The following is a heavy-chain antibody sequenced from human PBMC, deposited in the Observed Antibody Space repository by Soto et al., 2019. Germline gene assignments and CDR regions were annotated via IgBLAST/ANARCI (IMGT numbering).Heavy chain of an antibody. Sequence: ASVKVSCKASGYTFTSYAMHWVRQAPGQMLEWMGWINAGNGNTKYSQKFQGRVTITRDTSASTAYMELSSLRSEDTAVYYCARDPDYYDSSGYGDYYFDYWGQGTLVTVSS. J-gene: IGHJ4*02. CDR2: INAGNGNT. CDR1: GYTFTSYA. CDR3: ARDPDYYDSSGYGDYYFDY. D-gene: IGHD3-22*01. V-gene: IGHV1-3*01.